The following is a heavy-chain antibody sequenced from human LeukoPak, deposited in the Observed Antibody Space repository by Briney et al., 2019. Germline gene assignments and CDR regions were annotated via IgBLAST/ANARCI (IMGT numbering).Heavy chain of an antibody. CDR1: GGSISSYY. J-gene: IGHJ4*02. Sequence: PSETLSLTCTVSGGSISSYYWSWIRQPPGKGLEWIGYIYYSGSTNYNPSLKSRVTISVDTSKNQFSLKLSSVTAADTAVYYCATTTEYDSSGFAFDYWGQGTLVTVSS. CDR2: IYYSGST. V-gene: IGHV4-59*08. CDR3: ATTTEYDSSGFAFDY. D-gene: IGHD3-22*01.